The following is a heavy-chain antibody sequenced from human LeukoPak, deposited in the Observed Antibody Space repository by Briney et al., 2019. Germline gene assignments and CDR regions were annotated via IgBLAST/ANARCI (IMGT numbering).Heavy chain of an antibody. CDR2: IIPILGIA. CDR1: GGTFSSYA. V-gene: IGHV1-69*04. CDR3: TGGYTLYDILTGYQTYGMDV. Sequence: ASVKVSCKASGGTFSSYAISWVRQAPGQGLEWMGRIIPILGIANYVQKFQGRVTITADKSTSTAYMEMSSLRSEDKAVYYCTGGYTLYDILTGYQTYGMDVWGQGTTVTVSS. D-gene: IGHD3-9*01. J-gene: IGHJ6*02.